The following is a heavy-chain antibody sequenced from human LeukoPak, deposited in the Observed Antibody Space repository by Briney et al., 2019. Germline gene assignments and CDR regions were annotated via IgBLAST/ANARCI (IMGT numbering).Heavy chain of an antibody. CDR1: GFTFSSYD. D-gene: IGHD3-10*01. Sequence: PGGSLRLSCAASGFTFSSYDMHWVRQAIGKGLEWVSGIGTAGDTYYTGSVKGRFTISRENARNSLYLQMNSLRAGDTAVYYCARDEVIISLNFDYWGQGTLVTVSS. CDR2: IGTAGDT. J-gene: IGHJ4*02. V-gene: IGHV3-13*01. CDR3: ARDEVIISLNFDY.